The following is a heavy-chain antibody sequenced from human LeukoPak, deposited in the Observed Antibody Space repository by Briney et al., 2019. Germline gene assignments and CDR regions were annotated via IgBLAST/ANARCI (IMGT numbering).Heavy chain of an antibody. Sequence: KPSETLSLTCTVSGGSISSYYWSWIRQPPGKGLEWIGYIYYSGSTNYNPSLKSRVTLSVDTSKNQFSLKLSSVTAADTAVYYCARDRGVSGFGEPYYFDYWGQGTLVTVSS. CDR3: ARDRGVSGFGEPYYFDY. CDR2: IYYSGST. J-gene: IGHJ4*02. CDR1: GGSISSYY. V-gene: IGHV4-59*01. D-gene: IGHD3-10*01.